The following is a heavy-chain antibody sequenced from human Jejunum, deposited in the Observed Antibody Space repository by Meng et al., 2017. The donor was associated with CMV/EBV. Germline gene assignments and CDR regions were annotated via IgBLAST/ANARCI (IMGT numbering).Heavy chain of an antibody. CDR3: ATTSGSSY. V-gene: IGHV3-7*01. CDR2: IKQDGSEK. J-gene: IGHJ4*02. D-gene: IGHD6-6*01. Sequence: LSGASSGLTVSTFWMSWFRQAPGKGLEWVAHIKQDGSEKYYVDSVKGRFTISRDNTENSLFLQMNTLRAEDTAVYYCATTSGSSYWGQGALVTVSS. CDR1: GLTVSTFW.